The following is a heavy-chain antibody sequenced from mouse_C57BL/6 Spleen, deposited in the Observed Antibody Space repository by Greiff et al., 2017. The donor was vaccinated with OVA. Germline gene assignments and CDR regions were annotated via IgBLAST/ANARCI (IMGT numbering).Heavy chain of an antibody. CDR2: IDPSDSYT. Sequence: QVQLQQPGAELVMPGASVKLSCKASGYTFTSYWMHWVKQRPGQGLEWIGEIDPSDSYTNYNQKFKGKSTLTVDKSSSTAYMQLSSLTSEDSAVYYCARKELGFAWFAYWGQGTLVTVSA. D-gene: IGHD3-3*01. CDR1: GYTFTSYW. J-gene: IGHJ3*01. CDR3: ARKELGFAWFAY. V-gene: IGHV1-69*01.